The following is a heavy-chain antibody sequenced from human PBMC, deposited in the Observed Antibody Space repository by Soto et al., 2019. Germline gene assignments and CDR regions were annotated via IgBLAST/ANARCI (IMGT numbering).Heavy chain of an antibody. D-gene: IGHD1-26*01. V-gene: IGHV1-69*13. CDR3: ARSPNLPYSGSYNFDY. J-gene: IGHJ4*02. CDR1: GGTFSSYA. Sequence: SVKVSCKASGGTFSSYAISWVRQAPGQGLEWMGGIIPIFGTANYAQKFQGRVTITADESTSTAYMELSSLRSEDTAVYYCARSPNLPYSGSYNFDYWGQGTLVTVSS. CDR2: IIPIFGTA.